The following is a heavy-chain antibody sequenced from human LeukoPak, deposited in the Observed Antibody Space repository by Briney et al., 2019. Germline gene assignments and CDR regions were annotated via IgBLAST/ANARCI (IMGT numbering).Heavy chain of an antibody. V-gene: IGHV3-30*02. D-gene: IGHD2-2*02. CDR2: IRYDGSNK. J-gene: IGHJ4*02. CDR1: GFTFSSYG. CDR3: AKDEKVPAAIRPYYFDY. Sequence: GGSLRLSCAASGFTFSSYGMHWVRQAPGKGMEWVAFIRYDGSNKYYADSVKGRFTISRDNSKNTLYLQMNSLRAEDTAVYYCAKDEKVPAAIRPYYFDYWGQGTLVTVSS.